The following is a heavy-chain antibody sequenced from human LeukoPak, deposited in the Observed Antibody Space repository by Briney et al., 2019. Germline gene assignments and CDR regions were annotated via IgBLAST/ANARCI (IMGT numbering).Heavy chain of an antibody. D-gene: IGHD3-10*01. Sequence: SETLSLTCTVSGGSISSGGYYWSWIRQHPGKGLEWIGYIYYSGSTYYNPSLKSRVTISVDTSKNQFSLKLSSVTAADTAVYYRSRDPDLYGSGRDWGQGTLVTVSS. CDR3: SRDPDLYGSGRD. V-gene: IGHV4-31*03. CDR1: GGSISSGGYY. J-gene: IGHJ4*02. CDR2: IYYSGST.